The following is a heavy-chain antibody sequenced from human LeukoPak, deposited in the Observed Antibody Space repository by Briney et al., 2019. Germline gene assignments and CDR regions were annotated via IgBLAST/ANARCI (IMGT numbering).Heavy chain of an antibody. CDR2: IYYSGST. CDR1: GGSISRNSYY. D-gene: IGHD2-2*01. CDR3: ARDRKLHRSSSFCNWLDP. V-gene: IGHV4-39*07. J-gene: IGHJ5*02. Sequence: SETLSLTCTVSGGSISRNSYYWGWIRQPPGRGLEWIGNIYYSGSTYYNPSLKSRVTISLDTSSNQFSLKLSSVTAADTAVYYCARDRKLHRSSSFCNWLDPWGQGTLVTVSS.